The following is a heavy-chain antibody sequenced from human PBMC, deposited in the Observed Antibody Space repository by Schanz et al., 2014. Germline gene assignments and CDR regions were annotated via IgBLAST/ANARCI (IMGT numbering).Heavy chain of an antibody. CDR1: GFTFSDYY. V-gene: IGHV3-11*06. CDR3: ARDKGGYYPFDY. CDR2: ISSSSIYT. D-gene: IGHD3-3*01. Sequence: QVHLVESGGGLVKPGGSLRLSCAASGFTFSDYYMSWIRQAPGKGLEWVSYISSSSIYTDYADSVKGRFTISRDNAKNSLYLQMNSLRAEDTAVYYCARDKGGYYPFDYWGQGTLVTVSS. J-gene: IGHJ4*02.